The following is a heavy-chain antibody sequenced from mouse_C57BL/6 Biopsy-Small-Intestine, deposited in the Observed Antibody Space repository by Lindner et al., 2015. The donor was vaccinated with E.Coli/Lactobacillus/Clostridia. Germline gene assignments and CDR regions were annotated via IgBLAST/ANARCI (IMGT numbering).Heavy chain of an antibody. Sequence: SVKVSCKASGYTFTGYYMHWVRQAPGQGLEWMGRINPNSGGTNYAQKFQGRVTMTRDTSISTAYMELSRLRSDDTAVYYCARAVAGTTYYFDYWGQGTLVTVSS. D-gene: IGHD6-1*01. V-gene: IGHV1-53*01. CDR3: ARAVAGTTYYFDY. CDR2: INPNSGGT. J-gene: IGHJ2*01. CDR1: GYTFTGYY.